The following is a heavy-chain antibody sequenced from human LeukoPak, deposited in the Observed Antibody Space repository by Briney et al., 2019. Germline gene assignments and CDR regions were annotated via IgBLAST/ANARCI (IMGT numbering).Heavy chain of an antibody. Sequence: SETLSLTCTVSGGSISSSTYYWGWIRQPPGKGLEWMGSIHYSGSTYYNPSLKSRVTISVDISKNQFSLKLSSVTAADTAVYYCARSYCSSSCYAVGASDIWGQGTVVTVSS. V-gene: IGHV4-39*01. J-gene: IGHJ3*02. CDR2: IHYSGST. D-gene: IGHD2-2*01. CDR1: GGSISSSTYY. CDR3: ARSYCSSSCYAVGASDI.